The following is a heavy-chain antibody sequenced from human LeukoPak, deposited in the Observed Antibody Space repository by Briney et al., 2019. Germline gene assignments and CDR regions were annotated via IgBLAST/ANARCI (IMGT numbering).Heavy chain of an antibody. J-gene: IGHJ3*02. D-gene: IGHD5-12*01. CDR1: GFTFSSYA. Sequence: PGGSLRLSCAASGFTFSSYAMSWVRQAPGKGLEWVSAISGSGGSTYYADSVKGRFTISRDNSKNTLYLQMNSLRAEDTAVYYCAKAMAVATDLRDAFDIWGQGTMVTVSS. CDR2: ISGSGGST. V-gene: IGHV3-23*01. CDR3: AKAMAVATDLRDAFDI.